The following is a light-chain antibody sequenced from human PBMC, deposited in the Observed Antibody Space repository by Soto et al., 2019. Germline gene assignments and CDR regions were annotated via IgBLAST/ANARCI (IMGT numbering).Light chain of an antibody. V-gene: IGLV2-14*03. CDR2: DVS. J-gene: IGLJ2*01. Sequence: QSVLTQPASVSGSPGQSITISCTGTSSDVGGYNFVSWYQHHPGKAPKLMIYDVSNRPSGVSNRFSGSKSGNTASLTISGLQAEDEAGYYCGSYTSSSTLVFGGGTKLTVL. CDR3: GSYTSSSTLV. CDR1: SSDVGGYNF.